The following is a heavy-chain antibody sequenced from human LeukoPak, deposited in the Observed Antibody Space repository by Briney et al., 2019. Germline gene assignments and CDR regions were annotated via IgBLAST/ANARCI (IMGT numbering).Heavy chain of an antibody. CDR1: GYTFTSYG. J-gene: IGHJ4*02. V-gene: IGHV1-18*01. D-gene: IGHD2-2*02. CDR3: ARISSSHRGFLY. CDR2: ISPLNSNT. Sequence: GASVKVSCEASGYTFTSYGINWVRQAPGQGLEWMGWISPLNSNTDYAQRFQGRVTMTTDTSTNTAYMEIMSLTSDDTALYYCARISSSHRGFLYWGQGTLVTVSS.